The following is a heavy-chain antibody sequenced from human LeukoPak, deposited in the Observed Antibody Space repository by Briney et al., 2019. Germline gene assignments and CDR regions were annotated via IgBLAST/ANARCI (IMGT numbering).Heavy chain of an antibody. J-gene: IGHJ6*03. D-gene: IGHD4-17*01. CDR3: ARDLRLTTVTTSFKAPYYMDV. Sequence: SETLSLTCAVYGGSFSGDYWSWIRQPPGKGLEWIGQINHSGSTNYNPSLKGRATISVDTSKNQFSLKLSSLTAADTAVYYCARDLRLTTVTTSFKAPYYMDVWGKGTTVTISS. V-gene: IGHV4-34*01. CDR1: GGSFSGDY. CDR2: INHSGST.